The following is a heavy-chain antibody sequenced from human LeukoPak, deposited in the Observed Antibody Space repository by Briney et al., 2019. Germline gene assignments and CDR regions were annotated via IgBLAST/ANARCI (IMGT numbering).Heavy chain of an antibody. CDR2: ISGSGGST. CDR3: AKDLPPGIAAAGAFDY. D-gene: IGHD6-13*01. V-gene: IGHV3-23*01. J-gene: IGHJ4*02. Sequence: GGSLRLSCAASGFTFSSYAMSWVRQAPGKGLEWVSAISGSGGSTYYADSVKGRFTISRDNSKNTLYLQMNSLSAEDTAVYYCAKDLPPGIAAAGAFDYWGQGTLVTVSS. CDR1: GFTFSSYA.